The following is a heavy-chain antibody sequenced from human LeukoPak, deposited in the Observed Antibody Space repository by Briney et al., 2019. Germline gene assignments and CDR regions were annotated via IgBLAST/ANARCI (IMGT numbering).Heavy chain of an antibody. Sequence: GGSLRLSCAASGFTFSSYAMSWVRQAPGKGLEWVGFIRSKDYGGTTEYAASVKGRFTISRDDSNSIAYLQMNSLKTEDTAVYYCTRVRGYSYGGYYFDYWGQGTLVTVSS. CDR1: GFTFSSYA. V-gene: IGHV3-49*04. CDR2: IRSKDYGGTT. CDR3: TRVRGYSYGGYYFDY. D-gene: IGHD5-12*01. J-gene: IGHJ4*02.